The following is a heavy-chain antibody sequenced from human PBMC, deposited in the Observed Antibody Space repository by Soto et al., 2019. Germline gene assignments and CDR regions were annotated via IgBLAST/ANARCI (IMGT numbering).Heavy chain of an antibody. Sequence: EVQLVESGGGLVQPGGSLRLSCAASGFTFSSYSMNWVRQAPGKGLEWVSYISSSSSTIYYADSVKGRFTISRDNAKNSPYLQMNSLRAEDTAVYYCARDPEGMDVWGQGTTVTVSS. V-gene: IGHV3-48*01. CDR3: ARDPEGMDV. CDR2: ISSSSSTI. CDR1: GFTFSSYS. J-gene: IGHJ6*02.